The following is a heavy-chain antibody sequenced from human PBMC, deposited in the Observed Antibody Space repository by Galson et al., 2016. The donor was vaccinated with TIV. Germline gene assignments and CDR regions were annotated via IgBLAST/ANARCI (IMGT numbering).Heavy chain of an antibody. CDR3: ARIHRSYGMDV. D-gene: IGHD5-18*01. V-gene: IGHV3-21*01. Sequence: SLRLSCAAFGFTFNAYAMHWVRQAPGKGLEWVSSISSSGRFIWYADSVKGRFTISRDKSKNTLYLQMDSVRVEDTATYYCARIHRSYGMDVWGQGTTVTVSS. CDR2: ISSSGRFI. J-gene: IGHJ6*02. CDR1: GFTFNAYA.